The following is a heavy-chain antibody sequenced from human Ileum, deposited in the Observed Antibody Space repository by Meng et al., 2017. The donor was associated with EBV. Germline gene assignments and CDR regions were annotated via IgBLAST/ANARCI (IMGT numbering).Heavy chain of an antibody. CDR2: IYYSGST. CDR3: ARDRSGSYYSPTFDY. D-gene: IGHD3-10*01. V-gene: IGHV4-39*07. J-gene: IGHJ4*02. Sequence: LQLPGSGPGLVKPSETLSLTCTVSGGSISCSSYYWGWIRQPPGKGLEWIGSIYYSGSTYYNPSLKSRVTISVDTSKNQFSLKLSSVTAADTAVYYCARDRSGSYYSPTFDYWGQGTLVTVSS. CDR1: GGSISCSSYY.